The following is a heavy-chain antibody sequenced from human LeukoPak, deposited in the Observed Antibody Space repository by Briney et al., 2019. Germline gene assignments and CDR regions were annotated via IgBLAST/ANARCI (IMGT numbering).Heavy chain of an antibody. CDR1: GFTFSSYA. Sequence: GGSLRLPCVTSGFTFSSYAMGWVRQAPGKGLEWVSGISGSAGSTYYADSVKGRFTISRDNSKNTLYLQMNSLRAEDTAVYYCSRGRYCSSTSCYIDYWGQGTLVTVSS. J-gene: IGHJ4*02. D-gene: IGHD2-2*02. CDR3: SRGRYCSSTSCYIDY. CDR2: ISGSAGST. V-gene: IGHV3-23*01.